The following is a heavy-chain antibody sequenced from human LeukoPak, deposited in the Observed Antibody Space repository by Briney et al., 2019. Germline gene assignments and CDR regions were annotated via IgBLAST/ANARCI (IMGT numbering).Heavy chain of an antibody. D-gene: IGHD3-10*01. CDR3: ARHLLWFGASAYYFDY. Sequence: ASVKVSCKASGGTFSSYAISWVRQAPGQGLEWMGRIIPIFGTANYAQKFQGRVTITADKSTSTAYMELSSLRSEDTAVYYCARHLLWFGASAYYFDYWGQGTLVTVSS. CDR1: GGTFSSYA. V-gene: IGHV1-69*06. J-gene: IGHJ4*02. CDR2: IIPIFGTA.